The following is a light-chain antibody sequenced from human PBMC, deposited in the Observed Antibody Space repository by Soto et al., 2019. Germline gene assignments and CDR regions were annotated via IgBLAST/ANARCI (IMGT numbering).Light chain of an antibody. Sequence: QYVLTQPASVSGSPGQSITISCTGTSSDVGGYNYVSWYQHHPGKAPKLMIYEVSNRPSGVSNRFSGSKSGNTASLTISGLQAEDEADYYCSSYTGSSTPVFGGGTKVTVL. CDR3: SSYTGSSTPV. J-gene: IGLJ3*02. V-gene: IGLV2-14*01. CDR1: SSDVGGYNY. CDR2: EVS.